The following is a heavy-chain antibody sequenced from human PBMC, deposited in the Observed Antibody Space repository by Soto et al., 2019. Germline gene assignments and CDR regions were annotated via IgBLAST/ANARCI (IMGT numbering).Heavy chain of an antibody. CDR3: ARWDGYNHDAFDI. V-gene: IGHV1-3*01. CDR1: GYTFTSYA. J-gene: IGHJ3*02. D-gene: IGHD5-12*01. CDR2: INAGNGNT. Sequence: ASVKVSCKGSGYTFTSYAMHWVRQAPGQRLEWMGWINAGNGNTKYSQKFQGRVTITRDTSASTAYMELSSLRSEDTAVYYCARWDGYNHDAFDIWGQGTMVTVSS.